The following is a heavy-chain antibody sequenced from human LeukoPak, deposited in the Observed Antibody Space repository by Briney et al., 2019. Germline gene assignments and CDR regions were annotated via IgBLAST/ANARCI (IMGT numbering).Heavy chain of an antibody. J-gene: IGHJ4*02. CDR3: ASGLTYCTGGTCSCYFHY. Sequence: KPSQTLSLTCTASGGSISSGSYYWGWIRQAAGKGLEWIGRIYTSGSTNYNPSLKSRVTVSVDTSKNQFSLKVTSLTAADTAVYYCASGLTYCTGGTCSCYFHYWGQGTLVTVSS. CDR1: GGSISSGSYY. CDR2: IYTSGST. D-gene: IGHD2-15*01. V-gene: IGHV4-61*02.